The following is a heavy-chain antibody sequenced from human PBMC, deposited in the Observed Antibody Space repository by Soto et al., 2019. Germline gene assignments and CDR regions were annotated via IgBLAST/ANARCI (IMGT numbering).Heavy chain of an antibody. V-gene: IGHV5-51*03. CDR1: GYSFTSYW. D-gene: IGHD3-22*01. J-gene: IGHJ6*02. CDR2: IYPGDSDT. Sequence: EVQLVQSGAEVKKPGESLKISCKGSGYSFTSYWIGWVRQMPGKGLEWMGIIYPGDSDTRYSPSFQGQVTISADKSISTAYLQWSSLKASDTAMYYCARLPARSGYYYYYYGMDVWGQGTTVTVSS. CDR3: ARLPARSGYYYYYYGMDV.